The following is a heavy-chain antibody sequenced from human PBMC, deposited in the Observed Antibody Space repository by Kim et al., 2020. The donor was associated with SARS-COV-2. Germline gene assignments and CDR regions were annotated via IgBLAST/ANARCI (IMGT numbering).Heavy chain of an antibody. CDR2: I. CDR3: ARDFAPAREFDY. Sequence: IFYAESVKGRFTISRDTAQNSLQLEMSTLRAEDTAVYYCARDFAPAREFDYWGQGTLVTVSS. D-gene: IGHD6-6*01. J-gene: IGHJ4*02. V-gene: IGHV3-21*01.